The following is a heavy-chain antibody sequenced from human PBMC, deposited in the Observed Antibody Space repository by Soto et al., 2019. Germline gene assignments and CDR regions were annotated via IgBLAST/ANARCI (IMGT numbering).Heavy chain of an antibody. J-gene: IGHJ4*02. CDR2: ISYDGNNK. V-gene: IGHV3-30*18. CDR1: GFTFSSYG. CDR3: AKDPKYSRSSNDY. Sequence: GGSLRLSCAASGFTFSSYGMHWVRQAPGKGLEWVAVISYDGNNKYYADSVKGRFPISRDNSKNPLYLQMNSLRAEDTAVYYCAKDPKYSRSSNDYWGQGTLVTVSS. D-gene: IGHD6-6*01.